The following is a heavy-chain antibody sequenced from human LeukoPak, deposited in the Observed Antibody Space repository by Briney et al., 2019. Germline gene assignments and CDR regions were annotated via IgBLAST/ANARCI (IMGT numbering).Heavy chain of an antibody. D-gene: IGHD3-10*01. J-gene: IGHJ3*02. CDR1: GFTFSIYA. V-gene: IGHV3-23*01. CDR2: ISDSGGRT. Sequence: GGSLRLSCAASGFTFSIYAMGWVRQAPGKGLEWVSTISDSGGRTYYADSVKGRFTTSRDNPKKTLYLQMNNLRAEDTAVYYCARDLGSFYNVKAFDIWGQGTLVTVSS. CDR3: ARDLGSFYNVKAFDI.